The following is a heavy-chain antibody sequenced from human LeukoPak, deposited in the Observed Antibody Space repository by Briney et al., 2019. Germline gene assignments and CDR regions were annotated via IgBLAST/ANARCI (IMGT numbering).Heavy chain of an antibody. Sequence: PSGTLSLTCAVSGGSISSSNWWSWVRLPPGKGLEWIGEIYHSGSTNYNPSLKSRVTISVDKSKNQFSLKLSSVTAADTAVYYCARAAVADYYYYYYMDVWGKGTTVTVSS. V-gene: IGHV4-4*02. J-gene: IGHJ6*03. D-gene: IGHD6-19*01. CDR3: ARAAVADYYYYYYMDV. CDR2: IYHSGST. CDR1: GGSISSSNW.